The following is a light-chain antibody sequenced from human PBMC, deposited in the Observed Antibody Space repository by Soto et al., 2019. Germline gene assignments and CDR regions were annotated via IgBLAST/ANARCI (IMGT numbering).Light chain of an antibody. V-gene: IGKV3-20*01. Sequence: EIVLTQSPVTLSLSPGERATLSCSASQRVSSYSLAWYQKKPGQAPRLLIYGASSRAAGIPDRFSGSGSGTDFTLTISGLEPEDFAVYYCQQYGSSLTWTFGQGTKVDIK. CDR3: QQYGSSLTWT. CDR1: QRVSSYS. CDR2: GAS. J-gene: IGKJ1*01.